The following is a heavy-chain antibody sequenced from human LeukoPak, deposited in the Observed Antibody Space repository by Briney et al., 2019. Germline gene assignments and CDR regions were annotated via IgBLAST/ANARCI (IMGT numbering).Heavy chain of an antibody. CDR2: IYYSGST. CDR3: ASSSYGVIWDYFDY. D-gene: IGHD3-22*01. J-gene: IGHJ4*02. V-gene: IGHV4-59*11. CDR1: GGSISSHY. Sequence: SETLSLTCTVSGGSISSHYWSWIRQPPGKGLEWIGYIYYSGSTNYNPSLKSRVTISVDTSKNQFSLKLSSVTAADTAVYYCASSSYGVIWDYFDYWGQGTLVTVSS.